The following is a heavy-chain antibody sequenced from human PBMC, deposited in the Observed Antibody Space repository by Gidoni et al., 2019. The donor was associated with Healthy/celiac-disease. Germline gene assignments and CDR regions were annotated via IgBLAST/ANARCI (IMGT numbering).Heavy chain of an antibody. CDR2: ISGSGGST. J-gene: IGHJ4*02. V-gene: IGHV3-23*01. CDR3: AKADYYDSSGYYSKYYFDY. D-gene: IGHD3-22*01. Sequence: EVQLLESGGGWVQPGGSLRLSCAASGITFLSYSLRWVRQAPGEGLEWVPAISGSGGSTYYADSVKGRFTISRDNSKNTLYLQMNSLRAEDTAVYYCAKADYYDSSGYYSKYYFDYWGQGTLVTVSS. CDR1: GITFLSYS.